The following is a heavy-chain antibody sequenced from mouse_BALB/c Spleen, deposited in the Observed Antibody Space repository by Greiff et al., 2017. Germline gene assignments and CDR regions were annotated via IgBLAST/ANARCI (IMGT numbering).Heavy chain of an antibody. J-gene: IGHJ1*01. CDR3: ARDGGSWYFDV. Sequence: EVQRVESGGGLVKPGGSLKLSCAASGFTFSSYAMSWVRQSPEKRLEWVAEISSGGSYTYYPDTVTGRFTISRDNAKNTLYLEMSSLRSEDTAMYYCARDGGSWYFDVWGAGTTGTVSS. V-gene: IGHV5-9-4*01. CDR2: ISSGGSYT. CDR1: GFTFSSYA.